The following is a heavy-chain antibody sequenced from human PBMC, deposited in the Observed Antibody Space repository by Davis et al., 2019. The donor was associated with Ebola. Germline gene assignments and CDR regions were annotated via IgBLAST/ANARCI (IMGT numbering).Heavy chain of an antibody. J-gene: IGHJ4*02. Sequence: PSETLSLTCAVSGASFTGNYWSWIRQPPGKGIEWIGEMDHSGGSNFNPSLKSRVTISLDTSKKQFSLKLSSVTAADTALYYCARGQGSTNPPFGYWGQGTLVTVSS. D-gene: IGHD2-15*01. CDR1: GASFTGNY. CDR3: ARGQGSTNPPFGY. V-gene: IGHV4-34*01. CDR2: MDHSGGS.